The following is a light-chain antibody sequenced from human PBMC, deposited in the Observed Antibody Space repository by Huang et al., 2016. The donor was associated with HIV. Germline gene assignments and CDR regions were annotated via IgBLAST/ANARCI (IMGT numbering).Light chain of an antibody. Sequence: DIQMTQSPSTLSASVGDRLTITCRASQSISSWLAWYQQIPGKAPKLLIYKTSSLESGVPSRFNGSGSGTEFTLTINSLQPGDFATYYCLQSDSYPYTFGQGTKLEIK. CDR1: QSISSW. J-gene: IGKJ2*01. V-gene: IGKV1-5*03. CDR2: KTS. CDR3: LQSDSYPYT.